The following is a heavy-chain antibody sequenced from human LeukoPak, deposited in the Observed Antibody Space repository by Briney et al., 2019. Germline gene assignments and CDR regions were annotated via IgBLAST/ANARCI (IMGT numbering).Heavy chain of an antibody. D-gene: IGHD3-3*01. CDR3: ARLTDFWSGYYLDS. CDR1: GGSISSSSYY. V-gene: IGHV4-39*01. Sequence: SETLSLTCTVSGGSISSSSYYWGWIRQPPGKGLEWVGSSYYSGSTYYNPSLKSRVTISVDTSKNQFSLKLSSVTAADTAVYYCARLTDFWSGYYLDSWGQGTLVTVSS. J-gene: IGHJ4*02. CDR2: SYYSGST.